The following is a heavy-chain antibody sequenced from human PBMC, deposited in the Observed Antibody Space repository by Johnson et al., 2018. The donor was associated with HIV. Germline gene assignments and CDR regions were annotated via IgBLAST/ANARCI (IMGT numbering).Heavy chain of an antibody. D-gene: IGHD6-6*01. V-gene: IGHV3-20*04. CDR1: GFTFDDHG. CDR2: INWNDGST. Sequence: VQLVESGGGVVRPGGSLRLSCAAYGFTFDDHGMSWVRQAPGKGLEWVSGINWNDGSTGYADSVKGRFTISRDNAKNSLYLQMNSLRAEDTALYYCARARGSFEYSSSFAFDIWGQGTMVTVSS. CDR3: ARARGSFEYSSSFAFDI. J-gene: IGHJ3*02.